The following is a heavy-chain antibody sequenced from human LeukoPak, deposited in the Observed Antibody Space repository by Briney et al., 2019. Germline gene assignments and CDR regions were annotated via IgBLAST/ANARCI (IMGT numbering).Heavy chain of an antibody. V-gene: IGHV4-59*08. CDR2: IYYSGST. D-gene: IGHD1-26*01. J-gene: IGHJ4*02. CDR1: GGSISSYY. CDR3: ARHSYSGSYFPLYYFDY. Sequence: SETLSLTCTVSGGSISSYYWSWIRQPPGKGLEWIGYIYYSGSTNYNPSLKSRVTISVDTSKNQFSLKLSSVTAADTAVYYCARHSYSGSYFPLYYFDYWGQGTLVTVSS.